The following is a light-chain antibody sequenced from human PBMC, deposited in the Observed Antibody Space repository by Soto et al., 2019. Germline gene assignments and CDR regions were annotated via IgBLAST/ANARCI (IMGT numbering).Light chain of an antibody. J-gene: IGKJ1*01. CDR3: QQYNTWPRT. CDR2: GAS. CDR1: QSVSSD. V-gene: IGKV3-15*01. Sequence: ETVRAHSPATLSVSPGERVTLSCRASQSVSSDLAWYQQKPGQAPRLLIFGASTRATNIPARFTGSRSGTDFTLTISSLQSEDFAVYYCQQYNTWPRTFGQGTKVDIK.